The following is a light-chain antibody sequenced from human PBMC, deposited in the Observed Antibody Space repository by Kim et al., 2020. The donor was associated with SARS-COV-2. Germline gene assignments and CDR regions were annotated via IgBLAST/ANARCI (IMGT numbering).Light chain of an antibody. CDR2: GAS. J-gene: IGKJ2*01. CDR1: QSVSNN. Sequence: SPGERATLSCRTSQSVSNNLAWYQQKPGQAPRLLIYGASTRATGIPARFSGSGSGTEFTLTISSLQSEDSAFYYCQQYNNWPPHTFGQGTKLEIK. V-gene: IGKV3-15*01. CDR3: QQYNNWPPHT.